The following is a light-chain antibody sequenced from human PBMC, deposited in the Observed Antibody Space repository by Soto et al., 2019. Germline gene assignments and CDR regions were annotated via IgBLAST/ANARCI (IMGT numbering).Light chain of an antibody. J-gene: IGKJ4*01. Sequence: IVLTQSPATLSVSPGETATLSCRASENINTYLAWYQQKPGQAPKLLIYDASNRATGIPARFSASGSGTDFTLSISSLEPEDFAVYYCQHRYNWPLTFGGGTKVEIE. CDR3: QHRYNWPLT. CDR2: DAS. V-gene: IGKV3-11*01. CDR1: ENINTY.